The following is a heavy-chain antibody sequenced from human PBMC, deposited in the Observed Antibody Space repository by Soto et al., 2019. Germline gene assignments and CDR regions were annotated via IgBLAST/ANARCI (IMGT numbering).Heavy chain of an antibody. V-gene: IGHV4-34*01. CDR1: GGSFSGYY. J-gene: IGHJ4*02. CDR2: INHSGST. Sequence: SETLSLTCAVYGGSFSGYYWSWIRQPPGKGLEWIGEINHSGSTNYNPSLKSRVTISVDTSKNQFSLKLSSVTAADTAVYYCAREWLGDYVWGSYRRHYYFDYWGQGTLVTVSS. D-gene: IGHD3-16*02. CDR3: AREWLGDYVWGSYRRHYYFDY.